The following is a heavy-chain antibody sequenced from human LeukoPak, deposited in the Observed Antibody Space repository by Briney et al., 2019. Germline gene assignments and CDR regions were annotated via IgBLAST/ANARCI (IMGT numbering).Heavy chain of an antibody. V-gene: IGHV3-48*03. Sequence: GGSLRLSCAASGFTFSSYEMNWVRQAPGKGLEWVSYISSSGSTIYYADSVKGRFTISRDNAKNSLYLQMNSLRAEDTAVYYCARVDSGYDIDYYYYYMDVWGKGTTVTVSS. D-gene: IGHD5-12*01. CDR2: ISSSGSTI. J-gene: IGHJ6*03. CDR3: ARVDSGYDIDYYYYYMDV. CDR1: GFTFSSYE.